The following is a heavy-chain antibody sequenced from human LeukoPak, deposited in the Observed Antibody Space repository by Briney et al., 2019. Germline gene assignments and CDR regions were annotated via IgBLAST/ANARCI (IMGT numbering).Heavy chain of an antibody. CDR2: ISPSGGST. J-gene: IGHJ3*02. V-gene: IGHV1-46*01. Sequence: GASVKVSCKASGYTFTSYYMHWVRQAPGQGLEWIGIISPSGGSTSYAQKFQGRVTMTRDLSTSTVYMELSSLRSEDTAVYYCARDGGVIGSSLKAFDIWGQGTMVTVSS. D-gene: IGHD3-16*01. CDR3: ARDGGVIGSSLKAFDI. CDR1: GYTFTSYY.